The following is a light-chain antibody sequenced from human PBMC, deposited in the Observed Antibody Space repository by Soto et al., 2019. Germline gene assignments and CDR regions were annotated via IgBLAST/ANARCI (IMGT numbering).Light chain of an antibody. Sequence: QSVLIQPPSASGTPGQRVTISCSGSSSNIGSNYVYWFQQLPGAAPKLLIYRNNQRPSGVPGRFSGPKSGTSASLAISGLRSEDEADFYCATWEDNLTARVFGGGTQLTVL. J-gene: IGLJ3*02. CDR3: ATWEDNLTARV. V-gene: IGLV1-47*01. CDR2: RNN. CDR1: SSNIGSNY.